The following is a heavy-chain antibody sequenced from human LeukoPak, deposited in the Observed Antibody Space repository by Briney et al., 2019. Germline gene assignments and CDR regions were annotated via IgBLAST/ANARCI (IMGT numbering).Heavy chain of an antibody. CDR3: ARDSFSYYYDSSGYPQGFDP. CDR1: VGSISSYY. CDR2: IYYSGST. D-gene: IGHD3-22*01. Sequence: PSETLSFTCTVSVGSISSYYWSWIRQPPGKGLEWIGYIYYSGSTNYNPSLKSRVTISVDTSKNQFSLKLSSVTAADMAVYYCARDSFSYYYDSSGYPQGFDPCGQGTLVTVSS. V-gene: IGHV4-59*01. J-gene: IGHJ5*02.